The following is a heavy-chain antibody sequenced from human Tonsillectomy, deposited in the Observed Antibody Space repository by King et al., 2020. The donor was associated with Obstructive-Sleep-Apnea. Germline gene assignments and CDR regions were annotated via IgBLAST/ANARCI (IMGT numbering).Heavy chain of an antibody. CDR2: ISYSGST. J-gene: IGHJ4*02. D-gene: IGHD3-3*01. Sequence: CSVSLGSISSSSYYWGWIRQPPGQGLEWIVSISYSGSTYYNPSLKSRVTISVATSQKQFSLKLSSVNDADTAIYYCARQRFGMLNNFDYWGQRTLVTVS. CDR1: LGSISSSSYY. CDR3: ARQRFGMLNNFDY. V-gene: IGHV4-39*01.